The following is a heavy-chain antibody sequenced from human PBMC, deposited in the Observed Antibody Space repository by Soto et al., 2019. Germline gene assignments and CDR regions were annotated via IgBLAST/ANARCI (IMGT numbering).Heavy chain of an antibody. CDR3: ASYSSGWDANYYYGMDI. V-gene: IGHV5-51*01. CDR2: IYPGDSNI. CDR1: GYSFTNYW. D-gene: IGHD3-22*01. Sequence: GESLKISCKGSGYSFTNYWIAWVRQVPGKGLEWMGIIYPGDSNIIYSPSLQGQVTISADKSISTAYLQWSSLKASDTAMYYCASYSSGWDANYYYGMDIWAKGPRSPSP. J-gene: IGHJ6*02.